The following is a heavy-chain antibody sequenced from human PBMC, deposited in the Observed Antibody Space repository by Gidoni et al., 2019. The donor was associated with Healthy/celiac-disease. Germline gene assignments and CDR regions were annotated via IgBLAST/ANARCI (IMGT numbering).Heavy chain of an antibody. CDR2: MNPNSGNT. J-gene: IGHJ4*02. Sequence: QVQLVQSGAEVKQPWASVTVSCQASGYTFTSYDINWVRQATGQGLEWMGGMNPNSGNTGYAQKFQGRVTKTRNTSISTAYMELSSLRSEDTAVYYCARKKLGVDYWGQGTLVTVSS. D-gene: IGHD1-26*01. CDR1: GYTFTSYD. V-gene: IGHV1-8*01. CDR3: ARKKLGVDY.